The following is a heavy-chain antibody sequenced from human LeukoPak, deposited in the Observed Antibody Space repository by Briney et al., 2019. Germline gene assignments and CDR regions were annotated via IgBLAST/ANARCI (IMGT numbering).Heavy chain of an antibody. D-gene: IGHD3-22*01. CDR1: GAALSEYY. CDR3: VRQGTNSGYYLLDY. CDR2: VAHKGPTVYSPTLNR. Sequence: SETLSLTCAVYGAALSEYYWSWIRQSPGKGLGWIGEVAHKGPTVYSPTLNRKYNPSFKSRVTMSVDPSKNQFSLKLTSVTVADTATYYCVRQGTNSGYYLLDYWGQGHPVIVSS. J-gene: IGHJ4*02. V-gene: IGHV4-34*01.